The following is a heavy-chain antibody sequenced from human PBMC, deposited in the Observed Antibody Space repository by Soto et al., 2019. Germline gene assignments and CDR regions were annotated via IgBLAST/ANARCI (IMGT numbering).Heavy chain of an antibody. CDR1: GGSISSYY. V-gene: IGHV4-59*08. Sequence: PSETLSLTCTVSGGSISSYYWSWIRQPPGKGLEWIGYIYYSGSTNYNPSLKSRVTISVDTSKNQFSLKLSSVTAADTAVYYCARQKYDFWSGSRGSWYMDVWGKGTTVTVSS. CDR3: ARQKYDFWSGSRGSWYMDV. J-gene: IGHJ6*03. D-gene: IGHD3-3*01. CDR2: IYYSGST.